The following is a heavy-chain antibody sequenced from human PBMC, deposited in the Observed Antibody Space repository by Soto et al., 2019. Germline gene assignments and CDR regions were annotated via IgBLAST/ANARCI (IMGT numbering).Heavy chain of an antibody. CDR2: INHSGST. CDR1: GGSFCGYY. J-gene: IGHJ4*02. D-gene: IGHD3-10*01. CDR3: ARVKLWFGEDY. Sequence: QVQLQQWGAGLLKPSETLSLTCAVYGGSFCGYYWSWIRQPPGKGLEWIGEINHSGSTNYNPSLKSRVTISVVTSMNQSSRKLSSVTAADTALYYCARVKLWFGEDYWGQGTLVTVSS. V-gene: IGHV4-34*01.